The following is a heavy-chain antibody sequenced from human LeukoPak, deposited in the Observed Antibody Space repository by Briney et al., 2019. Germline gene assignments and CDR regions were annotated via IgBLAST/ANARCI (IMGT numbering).Heavy chain of an antibody. D-gene: IGHD3-22*01. V-gene: IGHV3-48*01. Sequence: PGGSLRLSCAASGFTFSSYSMNWVRQAPGKGLEWVSYISSSSTIYYADSVKGRFTISRDNAKNSLYLQMNSLRAEDTAVYYCARWYYYDSSGAFDIWGQGTMVTVSS. CDR1: GFTFSSYS. J-gene: IGHJ3*02. CDR2: ISSSSTI. CDR3: ARWYYYDSSGAFDI.